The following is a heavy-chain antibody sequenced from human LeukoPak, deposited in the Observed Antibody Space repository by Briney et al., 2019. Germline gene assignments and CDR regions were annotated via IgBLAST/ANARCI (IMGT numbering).Heavy chain of an antibody. CDR3: ARGLEYGSGGSTWFDP. CDR2: IYSDNT. J-gene: IGHJ5*02. D-gene: IGHD2-15*01. Sequence: PGGSLRLSCTVSGFTVSSNSMSWVRQAPGKGLEWVSFIYSDNTHYSDSVKGRFTISRDNSKNTLYLQMNSLRAEDTAVYYCARGLEYGSGGSTWFDPWGQGTLVTVSS. V-gene: IGHV3-53*01. CDR1: GFTVSSNS.